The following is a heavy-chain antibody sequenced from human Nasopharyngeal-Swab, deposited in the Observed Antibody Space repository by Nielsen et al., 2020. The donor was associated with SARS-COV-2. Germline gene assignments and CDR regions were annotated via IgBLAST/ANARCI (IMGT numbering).Heavy chain of an antibody. V-gene: IGHV4-39*01. CDR2: IYYSGST. J-gene: IGHJ4*02. CDR3: ARQLRIVVVVAANPAGVDY. D-gene: IGHD2-15*01. Sequence: WIRQPPGKGLEWIGSIYYSGSTYYNPSLKSRVTISVDTSKNQFSLKLSPVTAADTAVYYCARQLRIVVVVAANPAGVDYWGQGTLVTVSS.